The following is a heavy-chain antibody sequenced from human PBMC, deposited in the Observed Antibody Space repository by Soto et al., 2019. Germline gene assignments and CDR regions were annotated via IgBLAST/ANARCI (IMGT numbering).Heavy chain of an antibody. CDR1: GFTFGSCG. CDR3: ATEGAKTTWNFDY. CDR2: VSPHGANT. D-gene: IGHD1-1*01. J-gene: IGHJ4*02. Sequence: ETLSLTCTASGFTFGSCGMNWVRQAPGKGLEWVAGVSPHGANTYADSVRGRFIISRDDSRNTVSLDMNSLRGEDSAVYYCATEGAKTTWNFDYWGQGTVVTVSS. V-gene: IGHV3-23*01.